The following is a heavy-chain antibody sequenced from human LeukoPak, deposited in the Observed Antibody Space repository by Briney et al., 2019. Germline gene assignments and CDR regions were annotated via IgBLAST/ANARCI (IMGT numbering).Heavy chain of an antibody. CDR1: GFTFSSYA. J-gene: IGHJ4*02. CDR2: VSGSGDST. CDR3: AKGAALNFDY. V-gene: IGHV3-23*01. Sequence: LPGGSLRLSCAASGFTFSSYAMSWVRQAPGKGLEWVSTVSGSGDSTYYADSVKGRFTISRDNSKNTLYLQMNSLRAEDTAVYYCAKGAALNFDYWGQGTLVTVSS.